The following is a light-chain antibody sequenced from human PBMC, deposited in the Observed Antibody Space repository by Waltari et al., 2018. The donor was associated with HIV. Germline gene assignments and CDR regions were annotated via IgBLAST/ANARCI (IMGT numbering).Light chain of an antibody. V-gene: IGKV4-1*01. Sequence: IVMTQSPDSLAVSLGERATINCKSSQSVLYSSNNKNYLAWYQQKPGQPPKLLIYWASTRESGVPDRFSGSGSGTDFTLTISSLQAEDVAVYYCQQYYRSPPMYTFGQGTKLEIK. J-gene: IGKJ2*01. CDR2: WAS. CDR1: QSVLYSSNNKNY. CDR3: QQYYRSPPMYT.